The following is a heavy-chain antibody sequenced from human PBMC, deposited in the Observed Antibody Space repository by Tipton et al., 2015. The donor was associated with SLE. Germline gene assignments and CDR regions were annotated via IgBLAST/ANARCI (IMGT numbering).Heavy chain of an antibody. Sequence: SLRLSCAASGFTFSNAWMSWVRQAPGKGLVWVSRINSDGSSTSYADSVKGLFTISRDNAKNTLYLQMNSLRAEDTAVYYCARDPVAGFDDWGQGTLVTVSS. J-gene: IGHJ4*02. V-gene: IGHV3-74*01. CDR2: INSDGSST. CDR1: GFTFSNAW. D-gene: IGHD6-19*01. CDR3: ARDPVAGFDD.